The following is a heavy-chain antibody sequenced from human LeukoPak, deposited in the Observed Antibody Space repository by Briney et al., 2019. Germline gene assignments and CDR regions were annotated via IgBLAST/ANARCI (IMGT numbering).Heavy chain of an antibody. CDR2: INSDGSTT. Sequence: PGGSLRLSCAASGFTFSSYWMHWVRQAPGKGLVRVSRINSDGSTTNYADSVKGRFTISRDNAKNTLYLQMNSLGAEDTAVYYCARDDYYLDYWGQGTLVTVFS. CDR3: ARDDYYLDY. CDR1: GFTFSSYW. D-gene: IGHD3-3*01. J-gene: IGHJ4*02. V-gene: IGHV3-74*01.